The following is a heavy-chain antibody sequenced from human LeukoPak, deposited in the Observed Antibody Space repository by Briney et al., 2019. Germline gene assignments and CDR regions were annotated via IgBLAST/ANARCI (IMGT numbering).Heavy chain of an antibody. CDR2: IYHNGNS. CDR1: GGSFSDYY. CDR3: AGQAYSSGWLDN. V-gene: IGHV4-59*01. Sequence: SETLSLTCTVSGGSFSDYYWSFLRQPPGKGLEWIGYIYHNGNSDFNPSLKSRVTISVDTSKNQFSLRMSSVTAADTAVYFCAGQAYSSGWLDNWGPGTLVTVSS. D-gene: IGHD6-19*01. J-gene: IGHJ4*02.